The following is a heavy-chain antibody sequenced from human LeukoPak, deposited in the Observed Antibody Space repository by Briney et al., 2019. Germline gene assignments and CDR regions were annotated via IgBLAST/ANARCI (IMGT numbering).Heavy chain of an antibody. D-gene: IGHD3-3*01. J-gene: IGHJ1*01. CDR2: INPSGGST. CDR3: ARGITIFGVVITAEYFQH. Sequence: ASVKVSCKASGYTFTSYYMHWVRQAPGQGLEWMGIINPSGGSTSYAQKFQGRVTMTRDTSTSTVYMELSSLRSEDTAVYYCARGITIFGVVITAEYFQHWGQGTLVTVS. CDR1: GYTFTSYY. V-gene: IGHV1-46*01.